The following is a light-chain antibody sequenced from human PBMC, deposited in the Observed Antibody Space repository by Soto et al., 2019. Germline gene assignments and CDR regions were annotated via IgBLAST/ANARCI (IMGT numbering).Light chain of an antibody. CDR3: QQRSNWPRT. CDR1: QSVSRY. V-gene: IGKV3-11*01. Sequence: IVLTQSPATLSLSPGKRATLSCRASQSVSRYLAWFQQKPGQAPRLLIYDASNRATGIPARFSGSGSGTDFTLTISSLEPEDFAVYYCQQRSNWPRTFGQGTKVDI. J-gene: IGKJ1*01. CDR2: DAS.